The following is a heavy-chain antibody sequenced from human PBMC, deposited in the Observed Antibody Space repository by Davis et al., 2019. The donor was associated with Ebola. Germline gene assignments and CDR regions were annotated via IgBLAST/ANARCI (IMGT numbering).Heavy chain of an antibody. D-gene: IGHD3-10*01. Sequence: GESLKISCAASGFTFSDYYMSWIRQAPGKGLEWVANIKQDGSEKYYVDSVKGRFTISRDNAKNSLYLQMNSLRAEDTAVYYCARGGVQGVIIFGYGMDVWGQGTTVTVSS. CDR3: ARGGVQGVIIFGYGMDV. V-gene: IGHV3-7*01. CDR1: GFTFSDYY. J-gene: IGHJ6*02. CDR2: IKQDGSEK.